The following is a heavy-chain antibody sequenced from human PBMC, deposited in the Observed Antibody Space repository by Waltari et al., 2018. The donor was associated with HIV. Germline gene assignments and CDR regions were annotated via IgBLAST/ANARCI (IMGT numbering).Heavy chain of an antibody. J-gene: IGHJ4*02. Sequence: EVQLAESGGGLVQPGESLRLSCAASGFTFSNYWMSWVRQPPGKGLEWVANINEDGSGTYYVDSVKGRFTISRDNADNSLYLQMDSLRGEDTAVYYCARYYLSGTYRVDSWGQGTLVTVSS. CDR1: GFTFSNYW. CDR3: ARYYLSGTYRVDS. D-gene: IGHD3-10*01. V-gene: IGHV3-7*01. CDR2: INEDGSGT.